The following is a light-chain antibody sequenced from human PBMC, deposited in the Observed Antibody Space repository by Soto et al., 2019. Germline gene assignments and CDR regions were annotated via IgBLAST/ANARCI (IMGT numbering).Light chain of an antibody. CDR3: QQYGSSPRIT. CDR2: GAS. J-gene: IGKJ5*01. CDR1: QRGIRSH. V-gene: IGKV3-20*01. Sequence: EIVLTQSPGTLSLSPGERATLSCRASQRGIRSHLAWFHHKPGQAPRLLIYGASSRATGIPDRFSGSGSGTDVTLTISRLEPEDFAVYYCQQYGSSPRITFGQGTRLEIK.